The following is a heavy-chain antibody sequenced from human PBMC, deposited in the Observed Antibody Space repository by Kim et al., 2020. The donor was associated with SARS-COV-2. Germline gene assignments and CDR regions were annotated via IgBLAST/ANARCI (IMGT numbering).Heavy chain of an antibody. J-gene: IGHJ6*02. D-gene: IGHD3-10*01. CDR1: GYTFTSYA. V-gene: IGHV1-3*01. CDR3: SRLTMVRGRGGMDV. CDR2: INAGNGNT. Sequence: ASVKVSCKASGYTFTSYAMHWVRQAPGQRLEWMGWINAGNGNTKYSQKFQGRVTITRDTSASTAYMELSSLRSEDTAVYYCSRLTMVRGRGGMDVWGQGTTVTVSS.